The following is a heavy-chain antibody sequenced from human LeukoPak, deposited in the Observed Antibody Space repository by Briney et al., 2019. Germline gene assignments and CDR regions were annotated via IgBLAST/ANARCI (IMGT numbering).Heavy chain of an antibody. CDR3: ARDGFGYGGKFFDY. CDR2: IYYSGST. CDR1: GGSISSGGYY. D-gene: IGHD4-23*01. V-gene: IGHV4-31*03. Sequence: PSETLSLTCTVSGGSISSGGYYWSWIRQHLGKGLEWIGYIYYSGSTYYNPSLKSRVTISVDTSKNQFSLKLSSVTAADTAVYYCARDGFGYGGKFFDYWGQGTLVTVSS. J-gene: IGHJ4*02.